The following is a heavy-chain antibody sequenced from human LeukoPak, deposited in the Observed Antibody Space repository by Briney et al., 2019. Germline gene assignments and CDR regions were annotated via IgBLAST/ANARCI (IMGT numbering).Heavy chain of an antibody. J-gene: IGHJ4*02. CDR1: GYTFTSYG. D-gene: IGHD3-22*01. CDR3: ARDKGLTMIVVPHPLDY. V-gene: IGHV1-18*01. Sequence: ASVKVSCKASGYTFTSYGISWVRQAPGQGLEWMGWISAYNGNTNYAQKLQGRVTMTTDTSTSTAYMELRSLRSDDTAVYYCARDKGLTMIVVPHPLDYWGQGTLVTVSS. CDR2: ISAYNGNT.